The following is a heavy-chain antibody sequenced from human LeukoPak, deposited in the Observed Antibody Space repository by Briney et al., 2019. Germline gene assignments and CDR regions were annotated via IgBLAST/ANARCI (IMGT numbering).Heavy chain of an antibody. Sequence: GGSLRLSCAASGFTFSSYGMHWVRQAPGKGLEWVAVIWYDGSNKYYADSVKGRFTISRDNSKNTLYLQMNSLRAEDTAVYYCAKDLRARGDAFDIWGQGTMITVSS. CDR1: GFTFSSYG. J-gene: IGHJ3*02. CDR3: AKDLRARGDAFDI. CDR2: IWYDGSNK. V-gene: IGHV3-33*06. D-gene: IGHD5-24*01.